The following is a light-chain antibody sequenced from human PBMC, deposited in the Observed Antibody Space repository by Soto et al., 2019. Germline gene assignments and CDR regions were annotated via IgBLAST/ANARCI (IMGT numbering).Light chain of an antibody. CDR1: SSDVGGYDY. Sequence: QSVLTQPASVSGSPGQSVTISCTGTSSDVGGYDYVSWYQQHPGTAPKLILYEVNNRPSGVSNRFSGSKSGNTASLIISGLQTEDEANYYCSAYPTSNTLIFGTGTKVTVL. CDR2: EVN. CDR3: SAYPTSNTLI. J-gene: IGLJ1*01. V-gene: IGLV2-14*01.